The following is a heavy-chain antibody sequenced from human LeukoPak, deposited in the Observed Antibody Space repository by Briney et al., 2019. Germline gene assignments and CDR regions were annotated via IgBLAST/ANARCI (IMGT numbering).Heavy chain of an antibody. D-gene: IGHD5-18*01. Sequence: PSETLSLTCTVAGGSISSYYWSWIRQPPGKGLEWIGYIYYSGSTNYNPSITSRVTISVDTSKNQFSLKLSSVTAADTAVYYCARESGYSYGSFDYWGQGTLVTVSS. J-gene: IGHJ4*02. CDR2: IYYSGST. CDR3: ARESGYSYGSFDY. CDR1: GGSISSYY. V-gene: IGHV4-59*01.